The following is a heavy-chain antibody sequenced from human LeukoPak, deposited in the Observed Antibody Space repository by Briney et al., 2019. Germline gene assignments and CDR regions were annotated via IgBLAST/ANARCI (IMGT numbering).Heavy chain of an antibody. CDR1: GYTFTDYY. V-gene: IGHV1-2*02. J-gene: IGHJ5*02. CDR3: AREKGVRGPRGNWFDP. CDR2: IAPDSGVT. D-gene: IGHD3-10*01. Sequence: ASVKVSCKASGYTFTDYYLHWVRQAPGQGLGWMGWIAPDSGVTKYAEKFQGRVTLTRDTTISTTYMELSRLRSDDTAFYYCAREKGVRGPRGNWFDPWGQGTLVTVSS.